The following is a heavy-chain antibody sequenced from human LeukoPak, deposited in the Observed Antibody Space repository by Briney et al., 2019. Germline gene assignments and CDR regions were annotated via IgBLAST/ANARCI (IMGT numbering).Heavy chain of an antibody. J-gene: IGHJ5*02. CDR1: GGSISSYH. Sequence: SGTLSLPCTVSGGSISSYHWIWIRQPPGKGLEWIGYIYYSGSTNYNPSLKSRVTISVDTSKNQFSLKLSSLTAADTAVYYCARSTAADGPTHNWFDPWGQGTLVTVSS. D-gene: IGHD6-13*01. CDR3: ARSTAADGPTHNWFDP. V-gene: IGHV4-59*08. CDR2: IYYSGST.